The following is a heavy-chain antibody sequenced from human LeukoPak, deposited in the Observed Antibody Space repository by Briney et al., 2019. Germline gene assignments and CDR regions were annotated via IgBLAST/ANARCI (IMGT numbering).Heavy chain of an antibody. CDR3: ARDGDGYNGGFDY. J-gene: IGHJ4*02. CDR2: INPNSGGT. V-gene: IGHV1-2*02. CDR1: GYTFTGYY. Sequence: ASVKVSCKASGYTFTGYYMHWVRQAPGQGLEWMGWINPNSGGTNYAQKLQGRVTMTRDTSISTAYMELSRLRSDDTAVYYCARDGDGYNGGFDYWGQGTLVTVSS. D-gene: IGHD5-24*01.